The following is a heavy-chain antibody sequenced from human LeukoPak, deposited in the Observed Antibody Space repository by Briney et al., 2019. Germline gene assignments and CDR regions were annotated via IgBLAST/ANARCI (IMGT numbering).Heavy chain of an antibody. CDR1: GFTFSSYA. D-gene: IGHD3-3*01. J-gene: IGHJ6*03. CDR2: ISSNGGST. V-gene: IGHV3-64*01. CDR3: ARAPGNYDFWSGYRYYYYMDV. Sequence: GGSLRLSCAASGFTFSSYAMHWVRQAPGKGLEYVSAISSNGGSTYYANSVKGRFTISRDNSKNTLYLQMGSLRAEDMAVYYCARAPGNYDFWSGYRYYYYMDVWGKGTTVTVSS.